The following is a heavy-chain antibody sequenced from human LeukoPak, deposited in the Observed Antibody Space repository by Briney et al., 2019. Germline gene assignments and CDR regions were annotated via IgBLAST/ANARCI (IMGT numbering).Heavy chain of an antibody. J-gene: IGHJ4*02. CDR3: AKGAVAGGGVFDY. CDR1: GFTVSSNY. CDR2: IYSGGST. Sequence: GGSLRLSCAASGFTVSSNYMIWVRQAPGKGLEWVSIIYSGGSTYYADSVKGRFTISRDNSKNTLYLQMNSLRAEDTALYYCAKGAVAGGGVFDYWGQGTLVTVSS. D-gene: IGHD6-19*01. V-gene: IGHV3-53*05.